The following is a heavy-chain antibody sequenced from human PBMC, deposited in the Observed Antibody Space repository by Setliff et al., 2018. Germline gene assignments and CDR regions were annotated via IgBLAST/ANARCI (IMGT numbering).Heavy chain of an antibody. V-gene: IGHV4-38-2*01. CDR2: LYRTANT. CDR1: GHSIDSDSY. J-gene: IGHJ4*02. CDR3: ARQSGSGSSPYFDF. Sequence: SETLSLTCAVSGHSIDSDSYWGWIRQSPGKGLEWIGSLYRTANTYYNPAVRSRVTISPDTSKNQFSLKLTSVTAADTAVYYCARQSGSGSSPYFDFWGQGTLITVSS. D-gene: IGHD3-10*01.